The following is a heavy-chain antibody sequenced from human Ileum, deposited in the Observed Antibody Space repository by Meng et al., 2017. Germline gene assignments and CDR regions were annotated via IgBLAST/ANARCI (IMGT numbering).Heavy chain of an antibody. CDR3: VRNEGYSLGD. CDR1: GDSISSRDW. CDR2: ISQESGRT. V-gene: IGHV4-4*02. D-gene: IGHD2-21*01. Sequence: QGQLAESGAGLGKPSGTRSLTCAVSGDSISSRDWWSWVRQPPGKGLEWIGEISQESGRTNYNPSLKSRVTISLDKSKNQFSLNLNSVTAADTAVYYCVRNEGYSLGDWGQGTLVTVSS. J-gene: IGHJ4*02.